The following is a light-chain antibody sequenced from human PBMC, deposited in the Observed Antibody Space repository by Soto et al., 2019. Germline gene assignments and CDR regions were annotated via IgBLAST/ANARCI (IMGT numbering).Light chain of an antibody. Sequence: EIVFTQSPGPLSLSPGERATVSCRTSQSVGRRYLAWYQQKPGQAPRLLISGVSKRATGIPDRFSGDGSGTDCTLTISRLEPEDFALYICHQYDGSPITFGQGTRLEIK. J-gene: IGKJ5*01. CDR1: QSVGRRY. V-gene: IGKV3-20*01. CDR2: GVS. CDR3: HQYDGSPIT.